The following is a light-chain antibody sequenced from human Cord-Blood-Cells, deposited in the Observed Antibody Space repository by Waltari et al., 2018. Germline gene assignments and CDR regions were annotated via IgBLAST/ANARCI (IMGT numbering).Light chain of an antibody. Sequence: DIVMTQSPDSLAVSLGERVTINCKSSQSVLYSSNNKNYLAWYQQKPGQPPKLLIYWASTRESGVPDRFSGSGSGTDFTLTISSLRAEDVAVYYCQQYYSTQLTFGGGTKVEIK. CDR1: QSVLYSSNNKNY. CDR2: WAS. CDR3: QQYYSTQLT. J-gene: IGKJ4*01. V-gene: IGKV4-1*01.